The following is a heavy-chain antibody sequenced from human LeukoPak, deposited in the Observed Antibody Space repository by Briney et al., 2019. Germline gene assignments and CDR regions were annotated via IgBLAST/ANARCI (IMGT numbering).Heavy chain of an antibody. Sequence: GGSLRLSCAASGFTFSSYGMHWVRQAPGKGLERVAVIWYDGSNKYYVDSVKGRFTISRENPKNTVYLQMNSLRGEDTAVYYCARSRTGTAAYAADYWGQGTLVTVSS. J-gene: IGHJ4*02. CDR2: IWYDGSNK. CDR1: GFTFSSYG. CDR3: ARSRTGTAAYAADY. V-gene: IGHV3-33*01. D-gene: IGHD6-13*01.